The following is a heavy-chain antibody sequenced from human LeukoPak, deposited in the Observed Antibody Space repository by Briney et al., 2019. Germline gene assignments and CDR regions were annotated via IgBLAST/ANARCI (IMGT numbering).Heavy chain of an antibody. CDR1: GFTFNNYL. CDR2: INPDGSTT. Sequence: GGSLRLSCAASGFTFNNYLMHWVRQDPGKGLVWVSFINPDGSTTNYADSVKGRFTISRDNAKNALYLQMNSLRAEDTAVYYCAKDLHYGSADYWGQGTLVTVSS. D-gene: IGHD3-10*01. V-gene: IGHV3-74*01. CDR3: AKDLHYGSADY. J-gene: IGHJ4*02.